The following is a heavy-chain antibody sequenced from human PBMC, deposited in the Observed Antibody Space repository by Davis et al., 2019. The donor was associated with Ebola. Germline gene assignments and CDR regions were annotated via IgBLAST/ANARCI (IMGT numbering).Heavy chain of an antibody. CDR1: GGTFSSYA. CDR3: ASPSGGQLWLPPFDY. Sequence: SVKVSCKASGGTFSSYAISWVRQAPGQGLEWMGRIIPILGIANYAQKFQGRVTITADKSTSTAYMELSSLRSEDTAVYYCASPSGGQLWLPPFDYWGQGTLVTVSS. V-gene: IGHV1-69*04. J-gene: IGHJ4*02. CDR2: IIPILGIA. D-gene: IGHD5-18*01.